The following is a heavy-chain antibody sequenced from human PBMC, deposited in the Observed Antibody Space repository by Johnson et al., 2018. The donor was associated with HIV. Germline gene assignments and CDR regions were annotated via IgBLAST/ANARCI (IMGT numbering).Heavy chain of an antibody. D-gene: IGHD1-1*01. Sequence: VQLVESGGGVVQPGRSLRLSCAASGFTFSSYAMHWVRQAPGKGLEWVTFIRYDGSNKYFADSVKGRFTISRDNSKNTLYLQMSSLRAEDTAVYYCARGGIIHDAFDIWGQGTMVTVSS. V-gene: IGHV3-30*02. J-gene: IGHJ3*02. CDR3: ARGGIIHDAFDI. CDR1: GFTFSSYA. CDR2: IRYDGSNK.